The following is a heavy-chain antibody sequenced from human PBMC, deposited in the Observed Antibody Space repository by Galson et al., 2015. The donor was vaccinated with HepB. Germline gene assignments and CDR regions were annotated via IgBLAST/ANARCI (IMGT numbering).Heavy chain of an antibody. J-gene: IGHJ5*02. CDR2: TYYKSKWNN. V-gene: IGHV6-1*01. D-gene: IGHD3-10*01. CDR1: GDSVSSTTAA. CDR3: AREPYGSRSADHWFDP. Sequence: CAISGDSVSSTTAAWSWVRQSPSRGLEWLGRTYYKSKWNNDYAVSVKSRIAINPDTSKNQFSLQLNSVTPEDTAVYYCAREPYGSRSADHWFDPWGQGILVTVSS.